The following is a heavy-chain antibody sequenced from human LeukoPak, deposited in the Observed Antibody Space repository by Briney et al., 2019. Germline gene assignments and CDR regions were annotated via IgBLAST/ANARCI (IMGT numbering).Heavy chain of an antibody. CDR3: ARHEDSSVYYSQGFDY. Sequence: GASLQISCKGSGSSFTNYWIGWVRQLPGKGLEWMGIIYPGDSDTRYSPSFQGQVTFSADKSISTAYLQWSGLKASDTAMYYCARHEDSSVYYSQGFDYWGQGTLVTVSS. V-gene: IGHV5-51*01. D-gene: IGHD3-22*01. CDR2: IYPGDSDT. CDR1: GSSFTNYW. J-gene: IGHJ4*02.